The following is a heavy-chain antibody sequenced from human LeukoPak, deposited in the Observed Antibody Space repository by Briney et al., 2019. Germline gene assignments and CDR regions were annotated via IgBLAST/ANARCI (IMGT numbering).Heavy chain of an antibody. D-gene: IGHD3-10*01. CDR3: ALGVGGIVELGAFDI. CDR2: IYYSGST. J-gene: IGHJ3*02. Sequence: PSETLSLTCTVSGGSISSGDYYWSWIRQPPGKGLEWIGYIYYSGSTYYNPSLKSRVTISVDTSKNQFSLKLSSVTAADTAVYYCALGVGGIVELGAFDIWGQGTMVTVSS. V-gene: IGHV4-30-4*01. CDR1: GGSISSGDYY.